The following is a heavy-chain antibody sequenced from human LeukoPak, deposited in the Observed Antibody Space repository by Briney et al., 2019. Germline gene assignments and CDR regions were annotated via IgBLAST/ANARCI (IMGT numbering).Heavy chain of an antibody. D-gene: IGHD6-13*01. J-gene: IGHJ4*02. CDR1: GGSISSSSYY. CDR3: ARRTYSSSWYGFNYLDY. CDR2: IYYSGST. Sequence: PSETLSLTCTVSGGSISSSSYYWGWIRQPPGKGLEWIGSIYYSGSTYYNPSLKSRVTISVETSTNQFSLKLSSVTAADTAVYYCARRTYSSSWYGFNYLDYWGQGTLVTVSS. V-gene: IGHV4-39*01.